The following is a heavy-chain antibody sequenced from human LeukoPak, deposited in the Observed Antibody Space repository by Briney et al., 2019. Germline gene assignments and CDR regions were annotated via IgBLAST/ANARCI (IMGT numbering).Heavy chain of an antibody. CDR3: ARYVAVAGIPFDY. Sequence: GASLKISCKGSGSIFTSYWIGWVRQLPGKGQEWMGIIYPGDSDTRYSPSFQGQVTISADKSISTAYLQWSSLKASDTAMYYCARYVAVAGIPFDYWGQGTLVTVSS. J-gene: IGHJ4*02. CDR2: IYPGDSDT. CDR1: GSIFTSYW. D-gene: IGHD6-19*01. V-gene: IGHV5-51*01.